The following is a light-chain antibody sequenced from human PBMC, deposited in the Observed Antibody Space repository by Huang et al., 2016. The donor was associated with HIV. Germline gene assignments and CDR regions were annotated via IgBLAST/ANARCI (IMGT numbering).Light chain of an antibody. CDR1: QSVSSS. CDR3: QQRSNWPPFT. V-gene: IGKV3-11*01. CDR2: DAS. J-gene: IGKJ3*01. Sequence: EIVLTQSPVTLSLSPGQRATLSCRTSQSVSSSLAWYQQSPGRAPRLLIYDASNRATGIPARFSGSGSGTDFTLTISSLEPEDFAVYYCQQRSNWPPFTFGPGTKVDIK.